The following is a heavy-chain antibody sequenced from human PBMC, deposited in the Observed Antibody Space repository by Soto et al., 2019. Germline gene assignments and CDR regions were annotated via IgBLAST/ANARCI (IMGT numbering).Heavy chain of an antibody. CDR2: ISGSGGST. Sequence: PGGSLRLSSAASVFTFITYAMRWVCHAPGKGLEWVSAISGSGGSTYYADSVKGRFTISRDNSKNTLYLQMNSLRAEDTAVYYCAKDLGSPYYYDSSGAERGVDYWGQGT. CDR1: VFTFITYA. J-gene: IGHJ4*02. D-gene: IGHD3-22*01. V-gene: IGHV3-23*01. CDR3: AKDLGSPYYYDSSGAERGVDY.